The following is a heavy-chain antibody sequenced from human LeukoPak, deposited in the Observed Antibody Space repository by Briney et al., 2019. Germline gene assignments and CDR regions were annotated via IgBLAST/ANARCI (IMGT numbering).Heavy chain of an antibody. D-gene: IGHD2-15*01. J-gene: IGHJ4*02. Sequence: PGGSLRLSCAASGFTFSDYWMDWVRHAPGKGLEWVANIKPDGSEINYVDSVKGRFTISRDNAKNSLYLQMNSLRAEDMAVYYCTRSLDYWGQGTLVTVPS. CDR2: IKPDGSEI. CDR3: TRSLDY. CDR1: GFTFSDYW. V-gene: IGHV3-7*02.